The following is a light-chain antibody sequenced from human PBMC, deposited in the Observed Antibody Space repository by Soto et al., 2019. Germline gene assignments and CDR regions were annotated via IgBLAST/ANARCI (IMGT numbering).Light chain of an antibody. CDR1: SIGSKS. V-gene: IGLV3-21*04. Sequence: SYELTQPPSVSLAPGQTASITCGGNSIGSKSVHWYQQKPGQAPIVVIYYDSDRPSGIPERFAGYNSGNTATLTISRGEAGDEADYYCPVWDSSSDHVIFGGGTKLTV. CDR2: YDS. CDR3: PVWDSSSDHVI. J-gene: IGLJ2*01.